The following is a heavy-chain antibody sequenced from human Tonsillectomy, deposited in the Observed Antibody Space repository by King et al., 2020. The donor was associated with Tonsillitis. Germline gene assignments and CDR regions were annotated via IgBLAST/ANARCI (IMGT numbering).Heavy chain of an antibody. D-gene: IGHD4-23*01. J-gene: IGHJ4*02. V-gene: IGHV4-59*01. CDR3: ADLRWGY. Sequence: VQLQESGPGLVKPSETLSLTCTVSGGSISSYYWSWIRQPPGKGLEWIGYIYYSGSTNYHPSLKSRVTISVDTSKNQFSLKLSSVTAADTAVYYCADLRWGYWGQGTLVTVSS. CDR1: GGSISSYY. CDR2: IYYSGST.